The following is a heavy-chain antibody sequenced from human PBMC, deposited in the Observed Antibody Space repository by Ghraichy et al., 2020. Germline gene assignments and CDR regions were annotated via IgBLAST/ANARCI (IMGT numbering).Heavy chain of an antibody. J-gene: IGHJ6*02. CDR1: GFTFSSYE. CDR2: ISSSDSTI. CDR3: ARNIAVAGYYYYYGMDV. Sequence: GSLRLSCAASGFTFSSYEMNWVRQAPGKGLEWVSYISSSDSTIYYADSVKGRFTISRDNAKNSLYLQMNSLRAEDTAVYYCARNIAVAGYYYYYGMDVWGQGTTVTVSS. V-gene: IGHV3-48*03. D-gene: IGHD6-19*01.